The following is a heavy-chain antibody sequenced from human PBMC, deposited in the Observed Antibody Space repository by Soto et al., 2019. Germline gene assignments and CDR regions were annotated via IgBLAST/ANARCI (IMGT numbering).Heavy chain of an antibody. V-gene: IGHV3-74*01. CDR1: GFTFSDYY. CDR2: IKPDGTWT. J-gene: IGHJ4*02. D-gene: IGHD1-7*01. Sequence: PGGSLRLSCAASGFTFSDYYMSWIRQAPGKGLEWVSRIKPDGTWTIHADSVKGRFTISRDNAKSIVYLQMNSLRVEDTAVYYCVGYNCNSQNYWGQGTLVTVS. CDR3: VGYNCNSQNY.